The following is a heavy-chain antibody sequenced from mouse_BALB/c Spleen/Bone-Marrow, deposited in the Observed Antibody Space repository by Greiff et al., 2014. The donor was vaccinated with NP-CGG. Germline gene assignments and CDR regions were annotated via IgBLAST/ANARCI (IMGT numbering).Heavy chain of an antibody. CDR3: ARSPNYGYYFDY. V-gene: IGHV1-39*01. D-gene: IGHD2-2*01. CDR2: INPYYGST. J-gene: IGHJ2*01. Sequence: LQESGPELVKPGASVKISCKASGYSFTDYIMLWVKQSHGKSLEWIGNINPYYGSTSYNLKFKGKATLTVDKSSSTAYMQLNSLTSEDSAVYYCARSPNYGYYFDYWGQGTTLTVSS. CDR1: GYSFTDYI.